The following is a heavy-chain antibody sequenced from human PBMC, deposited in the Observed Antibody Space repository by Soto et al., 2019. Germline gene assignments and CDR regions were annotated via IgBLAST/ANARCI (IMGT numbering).Heavy chain of an antibody. CDR3: ARDPDSSGWYNWFDP. CDR2: ISSSGSTI. Sequence: EVQLVESGGGLVQPGGSLRVSCAASGFTFSSYSMNWVRQAPGKGLEWVSYISSSGSTIYYADSVKGRFTISRDNAKNSLYLQMNSLRAEDTAVYYCARDPDSSGWYNWFDPWGQGTLVTVSS. J-gene: IGHJ5*02. CDR1: GFTFSSYS. D-gene: IGHD6-19*01. V-gene: IGHV3-48*01.